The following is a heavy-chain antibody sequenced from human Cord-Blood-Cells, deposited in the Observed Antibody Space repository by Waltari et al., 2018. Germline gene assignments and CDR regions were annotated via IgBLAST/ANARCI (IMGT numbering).Heavy chain of an antibody. V-gene: IGHV3-33*01. D-gene: IGHD2-21*01. Sequence: QVQLVESGGGVVQPGRSLRLSCAASGFTFSSYGMHWVRQAPGKGLEWVAVIWYDGSNKYYADSGKGRFTISRDNSKNTLYLQMNSRRAEDTAVYYCAREVRGYFDYWGQGTLVTVSS. CDR2: IWYDGSNK. CDR3: AREVRGYFDY. CDR1: GFTFSSYG. J-gene: IGHJ4*02.